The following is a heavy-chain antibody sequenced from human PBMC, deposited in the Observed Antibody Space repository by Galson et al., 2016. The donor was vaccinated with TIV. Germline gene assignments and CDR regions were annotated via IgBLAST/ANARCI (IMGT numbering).Heavy chain of an antibody. CDR2: TYYRSTWYN. J-gene: IGHJ4*02. V-gene: IGHV6-1*01. CDR1: GDSVSSTSAA. CDR3: ARGAPSVFGVIMTLDY. Sequence: CAISGDSVSSTSAAWNWIRQSPSRGLEWLGRTYYRSTWYNDYAASLKRRITINPDTSKNQFSQQLTSVTPEDAAMYYCARGAPSVFGVIMTLDYWGQGTLVTVSS. D-gene: IGHD3-3*01.